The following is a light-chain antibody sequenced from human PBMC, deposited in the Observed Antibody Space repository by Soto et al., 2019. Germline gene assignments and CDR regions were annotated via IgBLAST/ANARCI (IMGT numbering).Light chain of an antibody. CDR3: QQRNIWPPVT. V-gene: IGKV3-11*01. J-gene: IGKJ5*01. CDR2: GAF. Sequence: ELVLTQSPATLSFSQGERATFSCIASPSVTNYLAWYQQKPGQPPRLLIYGAFNRAAGIPARFSGSGSGTDFTLTISSLEPEDSAVYYCQQRNIWPPVTFGQGTRIEI. CDR1: PSVTNY.